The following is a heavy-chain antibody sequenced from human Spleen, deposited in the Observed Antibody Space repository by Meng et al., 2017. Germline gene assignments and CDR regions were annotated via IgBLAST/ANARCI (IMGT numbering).Heavy chain of an antibody. CDR3: ARPLYSSSWYASYGMDV. J-gene: IGHJ6*02. CDR2: IIPIFGTA. CDR1: GGTFSSYA. V-gene: IGHV1-69*05. Sequence: SVKVSCKASGGTFSSYAISWVRQAPGQGLEWMGGIIPIFGTASYAQKFQGRVTITTDESTSTAYMELSSLRSEDTAVYYCARPLYSSSWYASYGMDVWGQGTTVTVSS. D-gene: IGHD6-13*01.